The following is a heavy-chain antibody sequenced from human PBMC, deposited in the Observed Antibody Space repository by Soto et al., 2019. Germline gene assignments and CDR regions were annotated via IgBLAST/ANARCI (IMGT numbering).Heavy chain of an antibody. Sequence: SETLSLTCTVSGCSISSYYWSWIRQPPGKGLEWIGYIYYSGSTNYNPSLKSRVTISVDTSKNQFSLKLSSVTAADTAVYYCASSAYYDFWSGYETNYYYYMDVWGKGTTVTVSS. CDR3: ASSAYYDFWSGYETNYYYYMDV. D-gene: IGHD3-3*01. CDR2: IYYSGST. CDR1: GCSISSYY. V-gene: IGHV4-59*01. J-gene: IGHJ6*03.